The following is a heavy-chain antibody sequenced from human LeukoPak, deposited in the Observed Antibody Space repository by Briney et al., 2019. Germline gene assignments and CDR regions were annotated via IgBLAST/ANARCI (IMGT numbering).Heavy chain of an antibody. CDR1: GGTFSSYA. V-gene: IGHV1-69*05. J-gene: IGHJ3*02. CDR3: ARDKGDGDAFDI. D-gene: IGHD5-24*01. Sequence: SVKVSCKASGGTFSSYAISWVRQAPGRGLEWMGGIIPIFGTANYAQKFQGRVTITTDESTSTAYMELSSLRSEDTAVYYCARDKGDGDAFDIWGQGTMVTVSS. CDR2: IIPIFGTA.